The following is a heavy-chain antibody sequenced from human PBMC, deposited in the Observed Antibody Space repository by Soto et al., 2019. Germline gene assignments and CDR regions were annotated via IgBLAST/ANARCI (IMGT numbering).Heavy chain of an antibody. CDR2: IGTYNGNT. J-gene: IGHJ4*02. CDR3: GKNKYESSGGFDS. Sequence: QVQLVQSGAEVKKPGASVKVSCKASGYTFTAYGISWVRQAPGRGLEWMGWIGTYNGNTNYAQKVQGRVTMTTDTATSTAHMELRSLRADDTAVDYCGKNKYESSGGFDSWGQGTLVTVSS. CDR1: GYTFTAYG. D-gene: IGHD3-22*01. V-gene: IGHV1-18*01.